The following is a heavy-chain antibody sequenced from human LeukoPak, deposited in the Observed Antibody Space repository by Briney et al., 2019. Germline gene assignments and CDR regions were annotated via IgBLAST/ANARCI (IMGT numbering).Heavy chain of an antibody. V-gene: IGHV3-7*05. J-gene: IGHJ4*02. CDR3: ARFEYTYGYDY. CDR2: IKQDGSEK. CDR1: GFTFSSYW. Sequence: PGGSLRLSCAASGFTFSSYWMNWVRQAPGKGLAWVANIKQDGSEKYYVDSVKGRFTISRDNARNSLYLQMNSLRAEDTAVYYCARFEYTYGYDYWGQGTLVTVSS. D-gene: IGHD5-18*01.